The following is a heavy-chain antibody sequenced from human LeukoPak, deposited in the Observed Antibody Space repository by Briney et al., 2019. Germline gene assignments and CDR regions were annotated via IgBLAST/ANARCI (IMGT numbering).Heavy chain of an antibody. CDR1: GGTFSSYA. V-gene: IGHV1-69*06. D-gene: IGHD3-3*01. J-gene: IGHJ6*03. Sequence: GSSVKVSCKASGGTFSSYAISWVRQAPGQGLEWMGGIIPIFGTANYAQKFQGRVTITADKSTSTAYMELSSLRSEDTAVYYCARGAGYDFWSGQAYYYYYMDVWGKGTTVTVSS. CDR3: ARGAGYDFWSGQAYYYYYMDV. CDR2: IIPIFGTA.